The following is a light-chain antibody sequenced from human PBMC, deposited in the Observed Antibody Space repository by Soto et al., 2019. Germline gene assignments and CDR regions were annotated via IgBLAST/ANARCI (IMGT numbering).Light chain of an antibody. Sequence: EIVLTQSPGTLSLSPGERATLSCRASQSVSSFLIWYQQKPGQAPRVLIYHASKRATGVPARFSGSGSGTDFTLTISSLEPDDSALYYCQQRTDWPLSITFGQGTRLEIK. V-gene: IGKV3-11*01. J-gene: IGKJ5*01. CDR1: QSVSSF. CDR2: HAS. CDR3: QQRTDWPLSIT.